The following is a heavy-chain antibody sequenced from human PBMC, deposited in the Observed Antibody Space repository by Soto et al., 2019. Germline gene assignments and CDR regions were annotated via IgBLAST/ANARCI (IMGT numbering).Heavy chain of an antibody. V-gene: IGHV5-51*01. D-gene: IGHD2-2*01. J-gene: IGHJ6*02. CDR2: IHPGDSDT. CDR1: GYSFTSYW. CDR3: ARAYCSSTSCYVIGRKDYYYGMDV. Sequence: PGESLKISCKGSGYSFTSYWIGWVRQVPGKGLEWMGIIHPGDSDTRYSPSFQGQVTISADKSISTAYLQWSSLKASDTAMYYCARAYCSSTSCYVIGRKDYYYGMDVWGQGTTVTVSS.